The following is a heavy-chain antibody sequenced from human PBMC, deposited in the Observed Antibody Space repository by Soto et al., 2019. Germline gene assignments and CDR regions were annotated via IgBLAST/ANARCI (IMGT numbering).Heavy chain of an antibody. D-gene: IGHD1-26*01. CDR2: TYYRSKWYN. CDR1: GDSVSSNSAA. CDR3: AGILGASANWFDP. J-gene: IGHJ5*02. Sequence: SQTLSLTCVISGDSVSSNSAAWNWIRQSPSRGLEWLGRTYYRSKWYNDYAVSVKGRVTINSDTSKNQVSLQLKSVTLEDTAVYYCAGILGASANWFDPWGQGTLVTVSS. V-gene: IGHV6-1*01.